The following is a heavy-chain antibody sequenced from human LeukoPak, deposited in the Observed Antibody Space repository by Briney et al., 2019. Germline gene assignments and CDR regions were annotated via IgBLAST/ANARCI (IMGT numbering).Heavy chain of an antibody. CDR2: ISYDGSNK. CDR1: GFTFSSYA. Sequence: GGSLRLSCAASGFTFSSYAMHWVRQAPGKGLEWVAVISYDGSNKYYADSVKGRFTISRDNSKNTLYLQMNSLRAEDTAVYYCARELSSSWYGHPGDYWGQGTLVTVSS. D-gene: IGHD6-13*01. CDR3: ARELSSSWYGHPGDY. J-gene: IGHJ4*02. V-gene: IGHV3-30-3*01.